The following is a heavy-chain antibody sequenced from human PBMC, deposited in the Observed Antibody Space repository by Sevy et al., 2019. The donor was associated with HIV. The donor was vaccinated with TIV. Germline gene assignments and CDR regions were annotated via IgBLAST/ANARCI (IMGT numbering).Heavy chain of an antibody. V-gene: IGHV1-18*01. Sequence: ASVKVSCKTSGYTFTSYIISWVRQAPGQGLEWMGRISAYNGDTKYAQKLQGRVTMTTDTSTSTAYMELRSLKSDDTAVYFCARDGGCSSNNCLLYFDCWGQGTLVTVSS. CDR3: ARDGGCSSNNCLLYFDC. CDR1: GYTFTSYI. D-gene: IGHD2-2*01. CDR2: ISAYNGDT. J-gene: IGHJ4*02.